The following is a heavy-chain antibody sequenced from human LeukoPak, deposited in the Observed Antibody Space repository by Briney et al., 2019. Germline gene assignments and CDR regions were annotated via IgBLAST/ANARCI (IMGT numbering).Heavy chain of an antibody. CDR2: IYYSGST. D-gene: IGHD5-24*01. V-gene: IGHV4-39*07. J-gene: IGHJ4*02. Sequence: SETLSLTCAVSGVSISGSYYYWGWIRQPPGKGLEWIGNIYYSGSTYYNASLQSRVTISVDTSKNQFSLKLSSVTAADTAVYYCARDRVEMATEDYFDYWGQGTLVTVSS. CDR1: GVSISGSYYY. CDR3: ARDRVEMATEDYFDY.